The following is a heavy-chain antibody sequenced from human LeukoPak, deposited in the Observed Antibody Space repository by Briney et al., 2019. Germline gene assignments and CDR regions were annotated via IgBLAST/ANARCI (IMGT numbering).Heavy chain of an antibody. J-gene: IGHJ4*02. CDR2: INSDGSSI. D-gene: IGHD3-16*02. Sequence: GGSLRLSCAASGFTFSSHWMHWVRQAPGKGLVWVSRINSDGSSISYADSVKGRFTISRDNAKNTLYLQMNSLRAEDTAVYYCARDYVWGSYRYTTYWGQGTLVTVSS. CDR1: GFTFSSHW. V-gene: IGHV3-74*01. CDR3: ARDYVWGSYRYTTY.